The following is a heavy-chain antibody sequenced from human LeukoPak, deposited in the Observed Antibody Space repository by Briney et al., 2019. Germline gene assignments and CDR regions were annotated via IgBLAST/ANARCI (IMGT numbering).Heavy chain of an antibody. CDR2: IRSKAYGGTT. V-gene: IGHV3-49*04. CDR1: GFTFGDYA. CDR3: TRDTTLPHYYDSSGYFH. D-gene: IGHD3-22*01. Sequence: GRSLRLSCTASGFTFGDYAMSWVRQAPGKGLEWVGFIRSKAYGGTTEYAASVKGRFTISRDNSKSIAYLQMNSLKTEDTAVYYCTRDTTLPHYYDSSGYFHWGQGTLVTVSS. J-gene: IGHJ4*02.